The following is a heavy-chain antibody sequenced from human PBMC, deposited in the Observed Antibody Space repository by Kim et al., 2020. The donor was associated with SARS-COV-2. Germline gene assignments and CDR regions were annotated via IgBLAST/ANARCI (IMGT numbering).Heavy chain of an antibody. J-gene: IGHJ4*02. D-gene: IGHD3-3*01. CDR1: GSNFRSYG. Sequence: GGSLRLSCEASGSNFRSYGMHWVRQAPGKGLESVAVIWYDGSHTYYADSVKGRFTISRDNSKNKLYLQMNSLRAEDTAVYYCASDGRLDYNFWSGFRAGGLCDHCGQGTLAT. CDR3: ASDGRLDYNFWSGFRAGGLCDH. CDR2: IWYDGSHT. V-gene: IGHV3-33*01.